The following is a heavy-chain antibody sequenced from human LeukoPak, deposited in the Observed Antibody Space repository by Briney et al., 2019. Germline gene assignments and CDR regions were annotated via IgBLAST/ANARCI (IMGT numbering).Heavy chain of an antibody. CDR2: INLSGST. CDR1: GGSFSGYY. Sequence: SETLSLTCAVYGGSFSGYYWSWIRQPPGKGLEWIGEINLSGSTNYNPSLKSRVTISVDTSKNQFSLKLSSVTAADTAVYYCARLLLWFGELSSRYYFDYWGQGTLVTVSS. CDR3: ARLLLWFGELSSRYYFDY. V-gene: IGHV4-34*01. J-gene: IGHJ4*02. D-gene: IGHD3-10*01.